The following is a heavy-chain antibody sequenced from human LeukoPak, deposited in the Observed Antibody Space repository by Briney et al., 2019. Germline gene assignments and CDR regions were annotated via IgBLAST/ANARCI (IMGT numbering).Heavy chain of an antibody. Sequence: SETLSLTCTVSGGSVSSDSYYWSWIRQPPGKGLEWIGYIYYNENTNYNPSLKSRITISINTSKNQFSLKLSSVTAADTAVYYCARDVAGFDYWGQGTLVTVSS. D-gene: IGHD6-19*01. CDR1: GGSVSSDSYY. V-gene: IGHV4-61*01. CDR3: ARDVAGFDY. CDR2: IYYNENT. J-gene: IGHJ4*02.